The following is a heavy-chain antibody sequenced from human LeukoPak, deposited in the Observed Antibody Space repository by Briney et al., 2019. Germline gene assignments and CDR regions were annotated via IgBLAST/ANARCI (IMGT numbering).Heavy chain of an antibody. CDR1: GGSFNSYSYY. Sequence: SGTLSLTCTVSGGSFNSYSYYWGGVRQPPGKALEWIGSIYYSGNTYYNPSLKSRVTISVDMSKNQFSLKLSSVTAADTAVYYCARVLWLMDYYYYMDVWGKGTTVTVSS. D-gene: IGHD5-18*01. CDR2: IYYSGNT. J-gene: IGHJ6*03. V-gene: IGHV4-39*07. CDR3: ARVLWLMDYYYYMDV.